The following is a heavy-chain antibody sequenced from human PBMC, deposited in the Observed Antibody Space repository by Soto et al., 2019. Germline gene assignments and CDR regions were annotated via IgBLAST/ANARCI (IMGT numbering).Heavy chain of an antibody. Sequence: EVQLVESGGGLVQPGGSLRLSCAASGFTFSSFWMSWVRQAPGKGLEWVANIKQDGNEKYYVDSVKGRFTISRDNAKNSRYLQMNSLRAEDTAVYYCARDHGVAAAGQDYWGQGTLVTVSS. CDR3: ARDHGVAAAGQDY. CDR1: GFTFSSFW. CDR2: IKQDGNEK. V-gene: IGHV3-7*05. D-gene: IGHD6-13*01. J-gene: IGHJ4*02.